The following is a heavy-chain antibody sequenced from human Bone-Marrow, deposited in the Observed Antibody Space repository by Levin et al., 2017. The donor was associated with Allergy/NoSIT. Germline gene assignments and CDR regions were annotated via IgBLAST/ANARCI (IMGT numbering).Heavy chain of an antibody. Sequence: GGSLRLSCEASGFAFRHLGMHWVRQAPGKGLEWVALMSYDAKDEYYAESVRGRFIISRDNSKNTLYLEMHSLTADDTAVYYCVKEGGAVAGFLDVWGQGTLVSVSS. CDR3: VKEGGAVAGFLDV. CDR1: GFAFRHLG. D-gene: IGHD6-19*01. CDR2: MSYDAKDE. V-gene: IGHV3-30*18. J-gene: IGHJ4*02.